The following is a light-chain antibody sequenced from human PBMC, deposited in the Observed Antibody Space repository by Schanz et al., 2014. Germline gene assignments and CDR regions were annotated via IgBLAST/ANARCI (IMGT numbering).Light chain of an antibody. Sequence: QSALTQPASVSGSPGQSTTISCIGTSSDVGSYDLVSWYQHHPGKAPKIIIFEATERPSGVSNRFSGSKSGNTASLTISGLQAEDEADYYCSSYTSSTTPFVFGTGTKLTVL. CDR3: SSYTSSTTPFV. V-gene: IGLV2-14*02. CDR1: SSDVGSYDL. J-gene: IGLJ1*01. CDR2: EAT.